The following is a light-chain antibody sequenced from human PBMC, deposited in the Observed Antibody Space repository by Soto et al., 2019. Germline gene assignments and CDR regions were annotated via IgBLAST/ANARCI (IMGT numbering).Light chain of an antibody. V-gene: IGKV3-15*01. CDR3: HQHYHWHPYT. CDR1: QSVSTN. CDR2: GAS. J-gene: IGKJ2*01. Sequence: ILMAQCQGTLAVAPGKRATLSFRASQSVSTNLVWYQQKPGQAPRPLIYGASTRATGIPARFSGSRSETEFTLTISSLQSEDSAVYCCHQHYHWHPYTFGQGTKVDIK.